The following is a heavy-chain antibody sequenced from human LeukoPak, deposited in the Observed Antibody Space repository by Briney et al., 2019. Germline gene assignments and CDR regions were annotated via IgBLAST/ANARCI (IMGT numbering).Heavy chain of an antibody. CDR2: MNPDSGDT. V-gene: IGHV1-8*01. J-gene: IGHJ4*02. D-gene: IGHD3-22*01. Sequence: ASVKVSCKASGYTFTTYEINWVRQATGHGLEWMGWMNPDSGDTAYAQKFQGRVAMTRDTSISTAYMELSSLRSEDTAVYYCARGLGDYYDTSGYYYAVPAHWGQGTLVTVSS. CDR1: GYTFTTYE. CDR3: ARGLGDYYDTSGYYYAVPAH.